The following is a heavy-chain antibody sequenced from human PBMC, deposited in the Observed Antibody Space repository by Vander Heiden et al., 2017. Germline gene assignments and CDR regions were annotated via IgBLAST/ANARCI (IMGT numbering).Heavy chain of an antibody. Sequence: QVQLVESGGGVVQPGRSLRLSCAASGFTFSSYGRHWVRQAPGKGLEWVAVIWYDGSNKYYADSVKGRFTISRDNSKNTLYLQMNSLRAEDTAVYYCARSTNGGWSHYYYYGMDVWGQGTTVTVSS. CDR1: GFTFSSYG. D-gene: IGHD6-19*01. CDR2: IWYDGSNK. CDR3: ARSTNGGWSHYYYYGMDV. V-gene: IGHV3-33*01. J-gene: IGHJ6*02.